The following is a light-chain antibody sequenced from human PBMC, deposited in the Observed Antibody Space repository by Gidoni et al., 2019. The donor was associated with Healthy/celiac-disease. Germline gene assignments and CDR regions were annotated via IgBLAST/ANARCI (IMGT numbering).Light chain of an antibody. CDR3: SSYTSSSTPVV. CDR1: SSDVGGYNY. V-gene: IGLV2-14*01. Sequence: QSALTKPASVSGSPGQSITISCTGTSSDVGGYNYVSWYQQHPGKAPKLMIYEVSNRPSGVSTRFSGSKSGNTASLTISGLQAEDEADYYCSSYTSSSTPVVFGGGTTLTVL. J-gene: IGLJ2*01. CDR2: EVS.